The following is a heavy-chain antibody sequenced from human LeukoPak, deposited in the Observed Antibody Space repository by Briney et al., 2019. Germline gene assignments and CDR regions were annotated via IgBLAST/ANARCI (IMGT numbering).Heavy chain of an antibody. J-gene: IGHJ6*03. V-gene: IGHV1-18*04. Sequence: ASVKLSCKASGSTFTGYYMHWVRQAPGQRLEWMGWISAYNGNTNYAKELQGRVTMTTDTSTSTAYMELRSLRSDDTAVYYCARDICSGGSCYSPYYMDVWGKGTTVTVSS. CDR1: GSTFTGYY. D-gene: IGHD2-15*01. CDR2: ISAYNGNT. CDR3: ARDICSGGSCYSPYYMDV.